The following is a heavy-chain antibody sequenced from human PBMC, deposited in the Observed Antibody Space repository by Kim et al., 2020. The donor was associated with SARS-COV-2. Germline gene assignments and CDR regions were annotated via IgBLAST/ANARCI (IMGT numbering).Heavy chain of an antibody. D-gene: IGHD3-9*01. Sequence: LKSRVTISVDTSKNQFSLKLSSVTAADTAVYYCARDYDILTGYGQNAFDIWGQGTMVTVSS. V-gene: IGHV4-39*07. J-gene: IGHJ3*02. CDR3: ARDYDILTGYGQNAFDI.